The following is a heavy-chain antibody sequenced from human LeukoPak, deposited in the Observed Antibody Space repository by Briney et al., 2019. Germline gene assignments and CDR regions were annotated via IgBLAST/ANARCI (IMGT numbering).Heavy chain of an antibody. CDR3: ASFPDSSGWSSLDY. Sequence: VASVKVSCTASGYTFTDYYIHWVRQAPGQGLEWMGRINPNSGGTNYAQKFQGRVTMTRDTSISTAYMELSRLRSDDTAVYYCASFPDSSGWSSLDYWGQGTLVTVSS. D-gene: IGHD6-19*01. J-gene: IGHJ4*02. CDR2: INPNSGGT. CDR1: GYTFTDYY. V-gene: IGHV1-2*06.